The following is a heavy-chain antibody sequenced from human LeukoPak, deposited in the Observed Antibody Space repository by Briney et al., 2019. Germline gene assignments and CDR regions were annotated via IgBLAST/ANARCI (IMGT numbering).Heavy chain of an antibody. CDR1: GYTLTELS. Sequence: ASVKVSCKVSGYTLTELSMHWVRQAPGKGLEWMGGFDPEDGETIYAQKFQGRVTMTEDTSTDTAYMELSSLRSEDTAVYYCATEGCSGGSCQFDYWGRGTLVTVSS. J-gene: IGHJ4*02. D-gene: IGHD2-15*01. CDR3: ATEGCSGGSCQFDY. V-gene: IGHV1-24*01. CDR2: FDPEDGET.